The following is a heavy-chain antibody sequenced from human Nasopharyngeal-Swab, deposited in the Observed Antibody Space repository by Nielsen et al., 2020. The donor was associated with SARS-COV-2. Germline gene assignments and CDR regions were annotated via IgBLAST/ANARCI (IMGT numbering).Heavy chain of an antibody. V-gene: IGHV5-10-1*01. CDR3: ARRLYISAWYGNDH. D-gene: IGHD6-19*01. Sequence: GGSLRLSCKGSGYSFTSYCINWVRQKPGQGLEWMGRIDPSDSFATYSPSFQGHVTISVDKSIGTTYLQWSTLKASDTAIYYCARRLYISAWYGNDHWGQGTLVTVSS. CDR2: IDPSDSFA. J-gene: IGHJ4*02. CDR1: GYSFTSYC.